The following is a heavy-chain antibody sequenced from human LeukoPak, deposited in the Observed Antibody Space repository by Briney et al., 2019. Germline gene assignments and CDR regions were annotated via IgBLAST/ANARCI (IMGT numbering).Heavy chain of an antibody. V-gene: IGHV3-74*01. J-gene: IGHJ4*02. CDR3: ARVESGSCSNTRCRNIDY. Sequence: PGGSLRLSCAASGFTFRNYWLHWVRQAPGKGLVWVSRINIDGTDTSYADSVKGRFTISRDNAKNTLYLQMSSLRAEDTAVYYCARVESGSCSNTRCRNIDYWGQGTLVTVSS. D-gene: IGHD2-2*01. CDR2: INIDGTDT. CDR1: GFTFRNYW.